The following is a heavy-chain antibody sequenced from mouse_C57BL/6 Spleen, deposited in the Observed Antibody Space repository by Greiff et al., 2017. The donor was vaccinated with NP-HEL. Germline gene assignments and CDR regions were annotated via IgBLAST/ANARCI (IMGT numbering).Heavy chain of an antibody. D-gene: IGHD1-1*01. J-gene: IGHJ1*03. CDR3: ARSQFITTVEWYFDV. CDR1: GYAFSSSW. Sequence: QVQLQQSGPELVKPGASVKISCKASGYAFSSSWMNWVKQRPGKGLEWIGRIYPGDGDTNYNGKFKGKATLTADKSSSTAYMQLSSLTSEDSAVYFCARSQFITTVEWYFDVWGTGTTVTVSS. CDR2: IYPGDGDT. V-gene: IGHV1-82*01.